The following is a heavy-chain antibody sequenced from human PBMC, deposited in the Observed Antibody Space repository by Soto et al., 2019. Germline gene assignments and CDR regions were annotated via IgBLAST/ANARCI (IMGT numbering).Heavy chain of an antibody. J-gene: IGHJ6*02. Sequence: QVQLQQWGAGLLKPSETLSLTCAVYGGSFSGYYWSWILQPPGKGLEWIGEINHGGSTNYNPSRKSRVTISVDTSKNQFSLKLSSVPAADTAVYYCARVPRWYSSGWHTYYDYGMDVWGQGTTVTVSS. D-gene: IGHD6-19*01. V-gene: IGHV4-34*01. CDR1: GGSFSGYY. CDR3: ARVPRWYSSGWHTYYDYGMDV. CDR2: INHGGST.